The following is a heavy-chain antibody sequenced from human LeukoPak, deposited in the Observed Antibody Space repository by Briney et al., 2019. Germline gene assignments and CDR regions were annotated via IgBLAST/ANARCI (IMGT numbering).Heavy chain of an antibody. CDR2: ISSSSSTI. J-gene: IGHJ4*02. CDR3: ASWKSAAAGKRGVFDY. D-gene: IGHD6-13*01. Sequence: PGGSLRLSCAASGFTFSSYSMNWVRQAPGKGLEWVSYISSSSSTIYYADSVKGRFTISRDNAKNSLYLQMNSLRAEDTAVYYCASWKSAAAGKRGVFDYWGQGTLVTVSS. V-gene: IGHV3-48*04. CDR1: GFTFSSYS.